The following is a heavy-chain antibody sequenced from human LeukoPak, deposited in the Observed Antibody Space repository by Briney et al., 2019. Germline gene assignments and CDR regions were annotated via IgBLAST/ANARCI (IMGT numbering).Heavy chain of an antibody. D-gene: IGHD5-24*01. Sequence: GRSLRLSCAASGFTFSSYSMSWVRQAPGKGLGWVSYISSSSSTIYYADSVKGRFTISRDNAKNSLYLQMNSLRDEDTAVYYCAREEMATIFRWGQGTLVTVSS. CDR2: ISSSSSTI. V-gene: IGHV3-48*02. CDR3: AREEMATIFR. CDR1: GFTFSSYS. J-gene: IGHJ4*02.